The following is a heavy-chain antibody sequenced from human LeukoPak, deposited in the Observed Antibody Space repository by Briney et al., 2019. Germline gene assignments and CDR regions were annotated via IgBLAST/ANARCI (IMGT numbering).Heavy chain of an antibody. CDR2: INWNGGST. D-gene: IGHD6-19*01. CDR1: GFTFDDYG. V-gene: IGHV3-20*04. CDR3: ARSPRGTVAGRFDY. Sequence: PGGSLRLSCAASGFTFDDYGMSWARQAPGKGLEWVSGINWNGGSTGYADSVKGRFTISRDNAKNSLYLQMNSLRAEDTALYYCARSPRGTVAGRFDYWGQGTLVTVSS. J-gene: IGHJ4*02.